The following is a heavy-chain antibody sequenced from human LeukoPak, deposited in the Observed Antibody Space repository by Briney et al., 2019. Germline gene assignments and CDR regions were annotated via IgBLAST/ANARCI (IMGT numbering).Heavy chain of an antibody. CDR2: IYTSGST. CDR1: GGSISSYY. J-gene: IGHJ5*02. D-gene: IGHD3-10*01. CDR3: ARSVVLLWFGESQLNNWFDP. Sequence: SETLSLTCTVPGGSISSYYWSWIRQPAGKGLEWIGRIYTSGSTNYNPSLKSRVTMSVDTSKNQFSLKLSSVTAADTAVYYCARSVVLLWFGESQLNNWFDPWGQGTLVTVSS. V-gene: IGHV4-4*07.